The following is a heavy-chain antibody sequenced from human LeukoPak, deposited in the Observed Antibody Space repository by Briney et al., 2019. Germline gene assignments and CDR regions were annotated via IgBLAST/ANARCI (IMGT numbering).Heavy chain of an antibody. CDR1: GSTFSSYS. Sequence: PGGSLRLSCAASGSTFSSYSMNWVRQAPGKGLEWVSSISSSSSYIYYADSVKGRFTISRDNAKNSLYLQMNSLRAEDTAVYYCVRDNYDQFPPVTTYYYYYYMDVWGKGTTVTVSS. CDR2: ISSSSSYI. V-gene: IGHV3-21*01. D-gene: IGHD3-16*01. J-gene: IGHJ6*03. CDR3: VRDNYDQFPPVTTYYYYYYMDV.